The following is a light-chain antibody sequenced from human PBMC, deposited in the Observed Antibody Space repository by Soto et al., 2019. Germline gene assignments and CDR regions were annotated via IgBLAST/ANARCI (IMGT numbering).Light chain of an antibody. CDR1: QSVSSS. Sequence: EIVMTQSPATLSVSPGDGATLSCRASQSVSSSLAWYQQIPGQAPRLLIYDASTRATGIPARFGGSGSGTEFTLTISSLQSEDFAVYYCQQYNNWPPLTFGGGTK. CDR2: DAS. CDR3: QQYNNWPPLT. J-gene: IGKJ4*01. V-gene: IGKV3-15*01.